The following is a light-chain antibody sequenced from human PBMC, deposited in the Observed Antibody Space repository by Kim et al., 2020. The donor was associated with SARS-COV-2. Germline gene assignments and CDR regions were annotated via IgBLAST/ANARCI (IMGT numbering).Light chain of an antibody. CDR3: QVWDTSSDHHYV. CDR1: NIGSKS. CDR2: FDS. V-gene: IGLV3-21*04. Sequence: PGKTARITWVGNNIGSKSVHGYRQKTGQAPVVVMCFDSDRPSGIPERFSGSNSGNTATLTISGVEAGDEADYYCQVWDTSSDHHYVFGTGTKVTVL. J-gene: IGLJ1*01.